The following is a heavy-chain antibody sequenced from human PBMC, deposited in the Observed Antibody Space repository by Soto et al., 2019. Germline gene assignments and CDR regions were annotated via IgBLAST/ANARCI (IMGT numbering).Heavy chain of an antibody. D-gene: IGHD4-17*01. Sequence: SETLSLTCAVSGYSISSGFYWGWIRQAPGQGPEWIGNVYHSGSTYYNPYNPSLKSRVTISVDTSKNQFSLRLRSVTAADTAVYYCARAFYGDYAADYYGMDVWGQGTTVTVSS. V-gene: IGHV4-38-2*01. CDR1: GYSISSGFY. J-gene: IGHJ6*02. CDR3: ARAFYGDYAADYYGMDV. CDR2: VYHSGST.